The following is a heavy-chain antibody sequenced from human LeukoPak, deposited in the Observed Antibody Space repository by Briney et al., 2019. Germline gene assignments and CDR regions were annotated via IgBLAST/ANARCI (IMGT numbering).Heavy chain of an antibody. CDR3: ARPSYWGVFDY. CDR2: ISWNSGSI. D-gene: IGHD3-16*01. V-gene: IGHV3-9*01. CDR1: GFTFDDYA. Sequence: GGSLRLSCAASGFTFDDYAMHWVRQAPGKGLEWVSGISWNSGSIGYADSVKGRFTISRDNAKNSLYLQMNSLRAEDTAVYYCARPSYWGVFDYWGQGTLVTVSS. J-gene: IGHJ4*02.